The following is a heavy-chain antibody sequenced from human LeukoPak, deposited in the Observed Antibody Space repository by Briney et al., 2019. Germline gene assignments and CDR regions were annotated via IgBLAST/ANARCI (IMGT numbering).Heavy chain of an antibody. J-gene: IGHJ5*02. CDR3: ARFSDYYGSGIYYNWFDP. CDR2: INSDGSST. D-gene: IGHD3-10*01. V-gene: IGHV3-74*01. CDR1: GFTFSSCW. Sequence: GGSLRLSCAASGFTFSSCWMHWVRQAPGKGLVWVSRINSDGSSTSYADSVKGRFTISRDNAKNTLYLQMNSLRAEDTAVYYCARFSDYYGSGIYYNWFDPWGQGTLVTVSS.